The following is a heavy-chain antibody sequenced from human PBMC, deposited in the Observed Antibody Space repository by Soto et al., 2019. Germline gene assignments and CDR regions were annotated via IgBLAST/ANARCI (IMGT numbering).Heavy chain of an antibody. CDR3: AKAFGDWYPFEK. Sequence: GGSLRLSCVASGFTFGSYAMSWVRQAPGKGLEWVSTINDRGDLRYYAESVRGRFTISRDNSKNTLYLQVNNLRAEDTARYHCAKAFGDWYPFEKWGLGALVTVSS. D-gene: IGHD2-21*02. CDR1: GFTFGSYA. J-gene: IGHJ4*02. V-gene: IGHV3-23*01. CDR2: INDRGDLR.